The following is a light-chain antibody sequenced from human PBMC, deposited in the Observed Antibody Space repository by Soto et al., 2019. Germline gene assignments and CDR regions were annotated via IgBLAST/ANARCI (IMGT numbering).Light chain of an antibody. CDR2: ADS. CDR1: ISNIGTNS. CDR3: CSSAPESTYV. Sequence: QLVLTQPPSASGTPGQRVTISCSGDISNIGTNSVHWYQHLPGTAPKLVIYADSQRPSGVPDRFSGSKSGTSASLAISGLQAGDEADYFCCSSAPESTYVFGTGTKLTVL. J-gene: IGLJ1*01. V-gene: IGLV1-44*01.